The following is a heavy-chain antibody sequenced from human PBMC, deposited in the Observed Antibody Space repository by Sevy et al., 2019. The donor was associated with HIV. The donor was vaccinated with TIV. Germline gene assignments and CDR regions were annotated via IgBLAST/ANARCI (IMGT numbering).Heavy chain of an antibody. V-gene: IGHV1-2*02. CDR2: INPDNGGT. CDR1: KYSFSDHY. Sequence: ASVKVSCKASKYSFSDHYIHWVRQAPGQGLEWMGWINPDNGGTNYAQKFQGRVTMTRDTSISTTYMEMSSLGSDDTALYYCARGFRYRSYWSAVDFWGPGTLVTVSS. CDR3: ARGFRYRSYWSAVDF. D-gene: IGHD3-10*01. J-gene: IGHJ4*02.